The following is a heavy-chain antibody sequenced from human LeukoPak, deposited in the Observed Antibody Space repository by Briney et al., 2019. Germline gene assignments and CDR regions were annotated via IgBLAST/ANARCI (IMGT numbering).Heavy chain of an antibody. Sequence: GGSLRLSCAASGFTFDDYAMHWVRQAPGKGLEWVGRTRDKANSYTTDYAATVRGRFSISRDDSKRSLYLQMNSLKTDDTAVYYCVESPTTVSIPAWGQGTTVTVSS. CDR1: GFTFDDYA. V-gene: IGHV3-72*01. CDR3: VESPTTVSIPA. D-gene: IGHD4-17*01. J-gene: IGHJ5*02. CDR2: TRDKANSYTT.